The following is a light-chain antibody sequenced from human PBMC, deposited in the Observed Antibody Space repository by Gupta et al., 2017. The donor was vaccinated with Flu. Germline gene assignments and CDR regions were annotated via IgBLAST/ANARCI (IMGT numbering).Light chain of an antibody. CDR3: QQTDVTPYT. Sequence: DIQMTQSPSSLSASVGDRVTITCRASQYITNYLNWYQQKPGEAPNLLIYTASTVQSGVPSRFSGGGSGSDFSLTITGRQPEDFANYFCQQTDVTPYTFGQGTKLEIK. CDR2: TAS. CDR1: QYITNY. V-gene: IGKV1-39*01. J-gene: IGKJ2*01.